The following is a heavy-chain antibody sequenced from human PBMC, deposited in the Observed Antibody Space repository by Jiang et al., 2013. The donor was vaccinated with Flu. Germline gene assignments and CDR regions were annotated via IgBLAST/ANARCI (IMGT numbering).Heavy chain of an antibody. CDR1: GGTFSSYA. CDR3: ASGNSGYDYPSLYYYYGMDV. Sequence: VSCKASGGTFSSYAISWVRQAPGQGLEWMGGIIPIFGTANYAQKFQGRVTITADESTSTAYMELSSLRSEDTAVYYCASGNSGYDYPSLYYYYGMDVWGQGTTVTVSS. D-gene: IGHD5-12*01. CDR2: IIPIFGTA. J-gene: IGHJ6*02. V-gene: IGHV1-69*01.